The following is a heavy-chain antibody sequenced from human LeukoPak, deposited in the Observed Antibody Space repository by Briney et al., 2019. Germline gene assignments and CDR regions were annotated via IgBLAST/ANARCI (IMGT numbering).Heavy chain of an antibody. CDR2: ISSSGSTI. Sequence: PGGSLRLSCAASGFTFSSYAMSWIRQAPGKGLEWVSYISSSGSTIYYADSVKGRFTISRDNAKNSLYLQMNSLRAEDTAVYYCARDQGADDYTFDYWGQGTLVTVSS. J-gene: IGHJ4*02. V-gene: IGHV3-11*01. CDR1: GFTFSSYA. D-gene: IGHD5-24*01. CDR3: ARDQGADDYTFDY.